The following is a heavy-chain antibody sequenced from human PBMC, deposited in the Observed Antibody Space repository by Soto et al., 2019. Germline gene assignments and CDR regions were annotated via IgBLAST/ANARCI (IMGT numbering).Heavy chain of an antibody. J-gene: IGHJ4*02. CDR3: ARDAGYYDSSGDIDY. D-gene: IGHD3-22*01. CDR2: IWYDGSNK. CDR1: GFTFSSYG. Sequence: GGSLRLSCAASGFTFSSYGMHWVRQAPGKGLEWVAVIWYDGSNKYYADSVKGRFTISRDNSKNTLYLQMNSLRAEDTAVYYCARDAGYYDSSGDIDYWGQGTLVTVSS. V-gene: IGHV3-33*08.